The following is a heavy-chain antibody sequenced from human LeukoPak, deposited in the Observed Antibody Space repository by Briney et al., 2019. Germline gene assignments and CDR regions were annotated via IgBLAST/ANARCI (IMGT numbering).Heavy chain of an antibody. V-gene: IGHV3-11*04. D-gene: IGHD5-24*01. J-gene: IGHJ4*02. CDR2: ISSSGSTI. CDR1: GFTFSDYY. CDR3: ASGRRDGYNSYYFDY. Sequence: PGGSLRLSCAASGFTFSDYYMSWIRQAPGKGLEWVSYISSSGSTIYYADSVKGRFTISRDNAKNSLYLQMNSLRAEDTAVYYCASGRRDGYNSYYFDYWGQGTLVTVSS.